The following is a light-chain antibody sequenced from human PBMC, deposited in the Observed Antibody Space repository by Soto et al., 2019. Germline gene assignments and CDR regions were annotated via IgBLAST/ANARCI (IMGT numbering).Light chain of an antibody. CDR3: AAWDGSLSGLDV. J-gene: IGLJ1*01. Sequence: QSVLTQPPSASGTPGQRVTISCSGSSSNIGSNYVSWYQQLPGTAPKLLMYRDNHRPSGVPDRFSGSRSGTSASLAISGLRSDDEADYYCAAWDGSLSGLDVFGTGTKLTVL. CDR1: SSNIGSNY. V-gene: IGLV1-47*01. CDR2: RDN.